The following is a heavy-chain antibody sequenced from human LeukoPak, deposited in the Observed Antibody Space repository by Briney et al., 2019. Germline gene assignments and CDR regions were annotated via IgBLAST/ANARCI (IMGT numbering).Heavy chain of an antibody. Sequence: AGRSLRLARAPAGFTFIGYAMNSGCHAPGKRLEWGPSISGSGLTIYYADSVKGRFTISRDNAKNSLYLQMNSLRGDDTAVYYYASDLDDYSGSPGIWSQATLVTV. CDR2: ISGSGLTI. D-gene: IGHD6-6*01. CDR3: ASDLDDYSGSPGI. J-gene: IGHJ4*02. V-gene: IGHV3-48*03. CDR1: GFTFIGYA.